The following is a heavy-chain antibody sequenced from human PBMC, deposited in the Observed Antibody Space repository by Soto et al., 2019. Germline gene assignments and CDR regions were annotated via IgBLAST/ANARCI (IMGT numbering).Heavy chain of an antibody. CDR1: GGSVSSGSYY. CDR3: ARVRGYSYGFDY. D-gene: IGHD5-18*01. J-gene: IGHJ4*02. Sequence: SETLSLTCTVSGGSVSSGSYYWSWIRQPPGKGLEWIGYIYYSGSTNYNPSLKSRVTISVDTSKNQFSLKLSSVTAADTAVYYCARVRGYSYGFDYWGQGTLVTVS. CDR2: IYYSGST. V-gene: IGHV4-61*01.